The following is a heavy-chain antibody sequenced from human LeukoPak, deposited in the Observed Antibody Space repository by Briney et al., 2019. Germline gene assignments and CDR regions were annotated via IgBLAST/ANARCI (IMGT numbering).Heavy chain of an antibody. CDR3: TTVEVFWSGYYPDY. CDR1: GFTFRSYS. J-gene: IGHJ4*02. V-gene: IGHV3-15*01. CDR2: IKSKTDGGTT. D-gene: IGHD3-3*01. Sequence: GGSLRLSCAASGFTFRSYSMSWVRQAPGKGLEWVGRIKSKTDGGTTDYAAPVKGRFTISRDDSKNTLYLQMNSLKTEDTAVYYCTTVEVFWSGYYPDYWGQGTLVTVSS.